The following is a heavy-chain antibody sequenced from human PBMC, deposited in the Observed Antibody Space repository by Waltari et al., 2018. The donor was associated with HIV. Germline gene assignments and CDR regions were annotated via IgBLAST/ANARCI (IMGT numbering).Heavy chain of an antibody. CDR2: ISGSGDST. D-gene: IGHD2-2*01. J-gene: IGHJ4*02. Sequence: EVQLLDSGGGLVQPGGSLRLSCAASGFSFSSSAMSWVRQAPGKGLGWVSVISGSGDSTFYADSVKCRFTISRDDSKNTLYLQMNSLSAEDTAVYYCAKASSASCYASLHYWGQGTLVTVSS. V-gene: IGHV3-23*01. CDR3: AKASSASCYASLHY. CDR1: GFSFSSSA.